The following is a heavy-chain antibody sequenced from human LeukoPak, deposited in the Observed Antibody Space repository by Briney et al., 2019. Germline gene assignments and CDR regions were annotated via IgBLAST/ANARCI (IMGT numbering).Heavy chain of an antibody. D-gene: IGHD6-19*01. J-gene: IGHJ5*02. V-gene: IGHV1-69*05. CDR3: AIAVAAPHWFDP. CDR1: GGTFSSYA. CDR2: IIPIFGTA. Sequence: SVKVPCKASGGTFSSYAISWVRQAPGQGLEWMGRIIPIFGTANYAQKFQGRVTITTDESTSTAYMELSSLRSEDTAVYYCAIAVAAPHWFDPWGQGTLVTVSS.